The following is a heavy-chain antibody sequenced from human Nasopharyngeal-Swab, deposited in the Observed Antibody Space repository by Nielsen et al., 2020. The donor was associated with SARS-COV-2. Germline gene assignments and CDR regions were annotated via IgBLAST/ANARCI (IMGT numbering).Heavy chain of an antibody. CDR1: GFTFSSYG. CDR2: IWYAGSTK. V-gene: IGHV3-33*01. Sequence: GESLKISCAASGFTFSSYGMHWVRQAPGKGLEWVAVIWYAGSTKYYADSVKGRFTISRDNSKNTLYLQMNSLRAEDTAVYYCARDLSAGSLWRDLTRYYYYGMDVWGQGTTVTVSS. D-gene: IGHD2-21*01. J-gene: IGHJ6*02. CDR3: ARDLSAGSLWRDLTRYYYYGMDV.